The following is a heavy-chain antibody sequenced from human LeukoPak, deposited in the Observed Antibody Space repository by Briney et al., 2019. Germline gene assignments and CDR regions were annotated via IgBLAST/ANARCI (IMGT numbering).Heavy chain of an antibody. V-gene: IGHV3-33*01. CDR1: GFTFSNFG. J-gene: IGHJ3*02. CDR3: ARENWDHCGGHKCVGAFDI. D-gene: IGHD2-21*01. CDR2: IWYDGSKE. Sequence: GRSLRLSCAASGFTFSNFGMHWVRQAPGKGLEWVAAIWYDGSKEFYAVSVKGRFTISKDNSKSTLYLQMDSLRGEDTAVYSYARENWDHCGGHKCVGAFDIWGQGTMVTVSA.